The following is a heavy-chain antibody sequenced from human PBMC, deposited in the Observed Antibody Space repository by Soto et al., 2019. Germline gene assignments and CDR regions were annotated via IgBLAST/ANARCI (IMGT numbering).Heavy chain of an antibody. CDR2: IYTSGST. D-gene: IGHD2-2*02. V-gene: IGHV4-4*07. CDR1: GGSISSYY. Sequence: PSETLSLTCTVSGGSISSYYWSWIRQPAGKGLEWIGRIYTSGSTNYNPSLKSRVTTSVDTSKNQFSLKLSSVTAADTAVYYCAAALTVPAAIRGSYYYYGMDVWGQGTTVT. J-gene: IGHJ6*02. CDR3: AAALTVPAAIRGSYYYYGMDV.